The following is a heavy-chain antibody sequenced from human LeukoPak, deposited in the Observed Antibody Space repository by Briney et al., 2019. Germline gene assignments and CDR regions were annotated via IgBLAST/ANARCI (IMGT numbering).Heavy chain of an antibody. J-gene: IGHJ4*02. Sequence: ASVKVSCKASGYIFTNYYMHWVRQAPGQGLEWMGVINLRDGSTNYAQKFQGRVTMTRDTSTSTVYMELSSLRSEDTAVYYCARGFRITMVQGFDYWGQGTLVTVSS. CDR3: ARGFRITMVQGFDY. D-gene: IGHD3-10*01. CDR1: GYIFTNYY. V-gene: IGHV1-46*01. CDR2: INLRDGST.